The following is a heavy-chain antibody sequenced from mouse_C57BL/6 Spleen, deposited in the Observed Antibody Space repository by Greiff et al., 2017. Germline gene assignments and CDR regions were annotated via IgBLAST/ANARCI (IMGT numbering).Heavy chain of an antibody. J-gene: IGHJ3*01. V-gene: IGHV14-2*01. CDR1: GFNIKDYY. CDR2: SDPEDGET. CDR3: ARRWLLSWFAY. Sequence: VQLKASGAELVKPGASVKLSCTASGFNIKDYYMHWVKQRTEQGLEWIGRSDPEDGETKYAPKLQGKATITADTSSNTAYLQLSSLTSEDTAVYYCARRWLLSWFAYWGQGTLVTVSA. D-gene: IGHD2-3*01.